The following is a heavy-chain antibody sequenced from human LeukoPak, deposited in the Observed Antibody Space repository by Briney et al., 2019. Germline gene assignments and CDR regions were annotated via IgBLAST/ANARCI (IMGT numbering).Heavy chain of an antibody. D-gene: IGHD4-17*01. Sequence: SETLSLTCTVSGGSISSFYWTWIRQPPGKGLEWIGYIYTTGSTNYNPSLKSRVTMSLDTSKNQFSLKLSSVTAADTAVYYCARLFSGDRFHWFDPWGHGTLVTVSS. CDR1: GGSISSFY. V-gene: IGHV4-4*09. CDR2: IYTTGST. J-gene: IGHJ5*02. CDR3: ARLFSGDRFHWFDP.